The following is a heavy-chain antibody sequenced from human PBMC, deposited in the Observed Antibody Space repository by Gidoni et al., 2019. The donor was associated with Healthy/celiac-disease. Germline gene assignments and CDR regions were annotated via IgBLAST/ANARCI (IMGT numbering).Heavy chain of an antibody. CDR2: ISSSSMTI. J-gene: IGHJ6*02. CDR3: ARLYYYDSSGYSETYYYYGMDV. D-gene: IGHD3-22*01. Sequence: EVQLVESGGGLVQPGGSLRLSCAASGFTFSSYSMNCGRQAPGKGLEWVSYISSSSMTIYYADSVKGRFTISRDNAKNSLYLQMNSLRAEDTAVYYCARLYYYDSSGYSETYYYYGMDVWGQGTTVTVSS. V-gene: IGHV3-48*01. CDR1: GFTFSSYS.